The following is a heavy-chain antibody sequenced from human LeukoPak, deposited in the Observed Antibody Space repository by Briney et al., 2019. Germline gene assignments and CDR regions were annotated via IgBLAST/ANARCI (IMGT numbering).Heavy chain of an antibody. CDR3: ARDDGYCSRTGCYGGYGDYDY. Sequence: PGGSLRLSCVASGFTFGKYWMSWVRQAPGKGLEWVANIKLDGSEKNYVDSVKGRFTISRDNTKNSLYPQMKSLRAEDTAVYYCARDDGYCSRTGCYGGYGDYDYWGQGTLVTVSS. D-gene: IGHD2-2*01. CDR2: IKLDGSEK. CDR1: GFTFGKYW. J-gene: IGHJ4*02. V-gene: IGHV3-7*03.